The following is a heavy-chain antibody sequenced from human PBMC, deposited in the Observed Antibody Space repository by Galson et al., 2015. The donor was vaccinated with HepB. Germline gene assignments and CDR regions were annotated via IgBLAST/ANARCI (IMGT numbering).Heavy chain of an antibody. CDR3: AKEHSDFWSSYSNWFDP. D-gene: IGHD3-3*01. CDR2: ISWNSGSI. CDR1: GFTFDDYA. Sequence: SLRLSCAASGFTFDDYAMHWVRQAPGKGLEWVSGISWNSGSIGYADSVKGRFTISRDNAKNSLYLQMNSLRAEDTALYYCAKEHSDFWSSYSNWFDPWGQGTLVTVSS. J-gene: IGHJ5*02. V-gene: IGHV3-9*01.